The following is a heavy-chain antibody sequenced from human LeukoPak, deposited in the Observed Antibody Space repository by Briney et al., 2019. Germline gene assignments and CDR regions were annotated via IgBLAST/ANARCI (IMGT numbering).Heavy chain of an antibody. CDR3: ARSPTSPLYYYDSSGYYYDPYNWFDP. D-gene: IGHD3-22*01. J-gene: IGHJ5*02. CDR1: GFTFSSYS. V-gene: IGHV3-21*01. Sequence: GGSLRLSCAASGFTFSSYSMDWVRQAPGKGLEWVSSISSGSTYIYYTDSVKGRFTISRDNVKNSLFLQMNSLRAEDTAVYYCARSPTSPLYYYDSSGYYYDPYNWFDPWGQGTLVTVSS. CDR2: ISSGSTYI.